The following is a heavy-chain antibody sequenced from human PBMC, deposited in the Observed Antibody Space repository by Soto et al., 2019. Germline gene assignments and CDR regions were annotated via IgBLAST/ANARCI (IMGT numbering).Heavy chain of an antibody. J-gene: IGHJ4*02. Sequence: QLQLQESGPGLVKPSETLSLTCTVSGGSISSNSFYWGWIRQSPGKGLEWIGSFSSSASAYYTPSLKRLLTIDADPAKNQFYLRLTSVTAAATSVYYCARHSTWNRLISHFDYWGQGTLVTVSS. CDR3: ARHSTWNRLISHFDY. CDR1: GGSISSNSFY. V-gene: IGHV4-39*01. D-gene: IGHD1-1*01. CDR2: FSSSASA.